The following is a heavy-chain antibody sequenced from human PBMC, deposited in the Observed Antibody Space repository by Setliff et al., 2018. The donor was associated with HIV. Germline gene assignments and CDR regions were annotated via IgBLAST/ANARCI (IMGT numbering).Heavy chain of an antibody. J-gene: IGHJ1*01. CDR2: FDPQDGKT. Sequence: ASVKVSCKISGYTLTEVSTHWVRQAPGKGLEWMGYFDPQDGKTIYAQKFQGRVTMTEDTSTGTAYMELGGLRSEDTALYYCAREGPGLYSYGFSPEVVAEYFQHWGQGTLVTVSS. CDR1: GYTLTEVS. CDR3: AREGPGLYSYGFSPEVVAEYFQH. D-gene: IGHD5-18*01. V-gene: IGHV1-24*01.